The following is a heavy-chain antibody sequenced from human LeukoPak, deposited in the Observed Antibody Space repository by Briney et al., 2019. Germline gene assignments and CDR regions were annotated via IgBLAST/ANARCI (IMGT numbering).Heavy chain of an antibody. Sequence: PSETLSLTCTVSGGSISSSSYYWGWIGQPPGEGLEWIGSIYYSGSTYYNPSLKSRVTISVDTSKNQFSLRLSSVTAADTAVYYCARIVGAPNWFDPWGQGTLVTVSS. V-gene: IGHV4-39*07. CDR1: GGSISSSSYY. CDR3: ARIVGAPNWFDP. D-gene: IGHD1-26*01. CDR2: IYYSGST. J-gene: IGHJ5*02.